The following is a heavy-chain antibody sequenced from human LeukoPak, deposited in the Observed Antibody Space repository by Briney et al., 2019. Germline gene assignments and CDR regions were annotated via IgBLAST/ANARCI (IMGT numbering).Heavy chain of an antibody. CDR3: ARDYSSIAASLGFDP. CDR2: INPNSGGT. V-gene: IGHV1-2*02. D-gene: IGHD6-6*01. Sequence: GASVKVSCKASGYTFTGYNMHWVRQAPGQGLEWMGWINPNSGGTNYAQKFQGRVTMTRDTSISTAYMELSRLRSDDTAVYYCARDYSSIAASLGFDPWGQGTLVTVSS. CDR1: GYTFTGYN. J-gene: IGHJ5*02.